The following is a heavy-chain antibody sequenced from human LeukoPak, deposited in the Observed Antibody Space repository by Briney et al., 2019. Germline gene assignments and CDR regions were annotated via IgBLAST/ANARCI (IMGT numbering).Heavy chain of an antibody. V-gene: IGHV1-2*02. CDR2: INPHNGGT. CDR3: AGHSSSSDGWFDP. J-gene: IGHJ5*02. D-gene: IGHD6-6*01. Sequence: ASVKVSCKASGITVTDYFIHWVRQAPGQGLEWMGWINPHNGGTNYGQKFQGRVTMTRDTSINTVYMEVTRLTSDDTAIYYCAGHSSSSDGWFDPWGQGTLVTVS. CDR1: GITVTDYF.